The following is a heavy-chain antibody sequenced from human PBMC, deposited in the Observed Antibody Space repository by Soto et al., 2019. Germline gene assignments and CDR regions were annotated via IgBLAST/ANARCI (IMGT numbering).Heavy chain of an antibody. J-gene: IGHJ3*02. Sequence: GGSLRLSCTASGFTFSSYSMNWVRQAPGKGLEWVSSISSSSSYIYYADSVKGRFTISRDNAKNSLYLQMNSLRAEDTAVYYCARDFNLGAFDIWGQGTMVTVSS. D-gene: IGHD1-1*01. CDR2: ISSSSSYI. V-gene: IGHV3-21*01. CDR1: GFTFSSYS. CDR3: ARDFNLGAFDI.